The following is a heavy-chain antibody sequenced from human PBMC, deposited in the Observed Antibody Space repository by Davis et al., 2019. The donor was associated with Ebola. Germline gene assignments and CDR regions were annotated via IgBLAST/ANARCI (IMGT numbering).Heavy chain of an antibody. CDR2: IYYSGST. J-gene: IGHJ5*02. Sequence: GSLRLSCTVSGGSISSYYWSWIRQPPGKGLEWIGYIYYSGSTNYNPSLKSRVTISVDTSKNQFSLKLSSVTAADTAVYYCARGTAYGGNSVWFDPWGQGTLVTVSS. D-gene: IGHD4-23*01. CDR3: ARGTAYGGNSVWFDP. CDR1: GGSISSYY. V-gene: IGHV4-59*12.